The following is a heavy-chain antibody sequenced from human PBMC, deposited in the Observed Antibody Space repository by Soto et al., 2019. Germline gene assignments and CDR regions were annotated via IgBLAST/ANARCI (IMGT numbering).Heavy chain of an antibody. Sequence: QVQLVQSGAEVKKPGASVEVSCKTSGYNFTCCGIHWVRQAPGQRLEWMGWINAGNGNTKYSQKFQGRVTITRDTSASTAYMQLSRMRSEDTDVYYCTRGRPYDCWSVYYSSWGQGTLVTVSS. D-gene: IGHD3-3*01. CDR2: INAGNGNT. CDR1: GYNFTCCG. CDR3: TRGRPYDCWSVYYSS. J-gene: IGHJ5*02. V-gene: IGHV1-3*01.